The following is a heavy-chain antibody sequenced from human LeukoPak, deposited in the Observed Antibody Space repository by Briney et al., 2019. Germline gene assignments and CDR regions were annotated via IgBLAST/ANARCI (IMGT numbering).Heavy chain of an antibody. J-gene: IGHJ4*02. D-gene: IGHD3-3*01. Sequence: ATVKVSCKASGYTFTDYYMHWVRQAPGQGLEWMGWINPNSGGTNYAQKFQGRVTMTRDTSISTAYMELSRLRSDDTAVYYCARLSFWSGYTVDYWGQGTLVTVSS. CDR2: INPNSGGT. CDR1: GYTFTDYY. CDR3: ARLSFWSGYTVDY. V-gene: IGHV1-2*02.